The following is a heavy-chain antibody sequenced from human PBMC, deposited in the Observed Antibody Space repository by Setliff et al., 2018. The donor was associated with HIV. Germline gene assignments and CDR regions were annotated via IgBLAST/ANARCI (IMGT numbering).Heavy chain of an antibody. CDR1: GGSFSAYY. CDR3: ASLKGHYFDTSGYYNNWFDP. J-gene: IGHJ5*02. CDR2: INHSGRT. V-gene: IGHV4-34*01. Sequence: SETLSLTCAVYGGSFSAYYWSWIRKTPGKGLEWIGEINHSGRTKYSPSLRSRVSISVDTSKTQFSLKLSSVTAADTAVYYCASLKGHYFDTSGYYNNWFDPWGQGTLVTVSS. D-gene: IGHD3-22*01.